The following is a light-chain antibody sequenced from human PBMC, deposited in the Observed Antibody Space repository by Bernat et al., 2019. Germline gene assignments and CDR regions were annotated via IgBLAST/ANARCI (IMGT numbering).Light chain of an antibody. CDR1: SSDLHNYNF. Sequence: QSALTQPASVSGSPGQSITISCSETSSDLHNYNFVSWYQQHPGKAPKLMIYDVTKRPSGVSYRFSGSKSGNTASLTISGLQADDEADYYCISYTTVTPSVFGGGTKLTVL. CDR3: ISYTTVTPSV. CDR2: DVT. J-gene: IGLJ2*01. V-gene: IGLV2-14*03.